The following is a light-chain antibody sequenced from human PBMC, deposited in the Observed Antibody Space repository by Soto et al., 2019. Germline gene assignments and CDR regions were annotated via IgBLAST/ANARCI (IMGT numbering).Light chain of an antibody. CDR2: AAT. CDR1: QGIRND. J-gene: IGKJ1*01. Sequence: IQMTQSPSSLSASVGDRVTITCRASQGIRNDLGWYQQKPGEAPNLLIYAATSLRSRVPSRFSGSGSGTDFTLTISSLQPEDFSTYYCLQDYNYPRTVGQGTKVEV. CDR3: LQDYNYPRT. V-gene: IGKV1-6*02.